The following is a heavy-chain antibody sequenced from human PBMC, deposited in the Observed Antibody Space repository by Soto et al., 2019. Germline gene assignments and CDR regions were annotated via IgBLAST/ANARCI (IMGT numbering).Heavy chain of an antibody. V-gene: IGHV1-69*02. D-gene: IGHD3-10*01. Sequence: QVQLVQSGAEVKKPGSSVKVSCKASGGTFSSYTISWVRQAPGQGLEWMGRSIPILGIANYAQKLQGRVTIPAHKATSTAYLELSSLRPEDTAQYYCGSEDYSYGSGAFLDYWGRGALVTVPS. J-gene: IGHJ4*02. CDR1: GGTFSSYT. CDR2: SIPILGIA. CDR3: GSEDYSYGSGAFLDY.